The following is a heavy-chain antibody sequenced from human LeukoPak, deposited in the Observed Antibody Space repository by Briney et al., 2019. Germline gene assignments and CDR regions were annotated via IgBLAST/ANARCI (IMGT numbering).Heavy chain of an antibody. CDR1: GFTFSSYS. J-gene: IGHJ5*02. Sequence: PGGSLRLSCAASGFTFSSYSMNWVRQAPGKGLEWVSSISSSSSYIYYADSVKGRFTISRDNAKNSLYLQMNGLRAEDTAVYYCARGVGGFENWFDPWGQGTLVTVSS. V-gene: IGHV3-21*01. CDR3: ARGVGGFENWFDP. CDR2: ISSSSSYI. D-gene: IGHD3-10*01.